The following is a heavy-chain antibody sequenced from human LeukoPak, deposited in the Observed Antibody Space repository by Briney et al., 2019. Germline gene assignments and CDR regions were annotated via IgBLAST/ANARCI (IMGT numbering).Heavy chain of an antibody. D-gene: IGHD2-2*01. Sequence: RGSLRLSCAASGFTFSSYGMHWVRQAPGKGLEWVAVISYDGSNKYYADSVKGRFTTSRDNSKNTLYLQMNSLRAEDTAVYYCASPSSTPGMDVWGQGTTVTVSS. CDR2: ISYDGSNK. CDR1: GFTFSSYG. CDR3: ASPSSTPGMDV. J-gene: IGHJ6*02. V-gene: IGHV3-30*03.